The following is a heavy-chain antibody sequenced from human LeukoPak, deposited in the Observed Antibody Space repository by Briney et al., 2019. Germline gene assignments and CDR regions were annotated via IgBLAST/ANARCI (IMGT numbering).Heavy chain of an antibody. CDR3: ARALPSATYYDFWSGYKSYGMDV. D-gene: IGHD3-3*01. V-gene: IGHV1-8*01. CDR2: MNPNSGNT. J-gene: IGHJ6*02. CDR1: GYTFTSYD. Sequence: ASVKVSCKASGYTFTSYDINWVRQATGQGLEWMGWMNPNSGNTGYAQKFQGRVTMTRNTSISTAYMELSSLRSEDTAVYYCARALPSATYYDFWSGYKSYGMDVWGQGTTVTVSS.